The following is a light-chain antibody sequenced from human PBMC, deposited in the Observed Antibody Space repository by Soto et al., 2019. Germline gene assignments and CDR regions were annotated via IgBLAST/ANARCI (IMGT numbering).Light chain of an antibody. CDR3: QMYNSAPLT. CDR2: AAS. V-gene: IGKV1-27*01. CDR1: QGIGVY. J-gene: IGKJ4*01. Sequence: DIQMTQSPSSLSASLGDRVTITCRASQGIGVYLAWFQQKPGKVPKLLIYAASALQSGVPSRFSGSGSGTDFTLSISSLHPEVIATYYCQMYNSAPLTFAGATKVAIK.